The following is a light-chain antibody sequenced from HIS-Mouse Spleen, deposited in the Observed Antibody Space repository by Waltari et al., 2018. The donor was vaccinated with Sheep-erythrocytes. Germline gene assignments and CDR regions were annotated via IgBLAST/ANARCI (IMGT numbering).Light chain of an antibody. CDR3: MQGT. V-gene: IGKV2-30*02. Sequence: DVVMTQSPLSLPVTLGQPASIPCRSSQSLVHSDGNTSLNWFQQRPGQSPRRLIYKVSNRDSGVPDRFSGSGSGTDFTLKISRVEAEDVGVYYCMQGTFGQGTKLEIK. CDR1: QSLVHSDGNTS. J-gene: IGKJ2*01. CDR2: KVS.